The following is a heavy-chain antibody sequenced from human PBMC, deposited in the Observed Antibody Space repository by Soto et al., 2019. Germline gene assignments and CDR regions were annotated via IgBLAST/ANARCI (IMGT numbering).Heavy chain of an antibody. CDR3: ASSGSYWGIDY. CDR1: GYTFTSYA. CDR2: INAGNGNT. D-gene: IGHD1-26*01. V-gene: IGHV1-3*05. Sequence: QVQLVQSGAEEKKPGASVQVSCKASGYTFTSYAMHWVLQAPGQRLEWMGWINAGNGNTKDSQKFKGRVTITRDTSARTAYMELSILRSEDTAVYYCASSGSYWGIDYWGQGTLVTVSS. J-gene: IGHJ4*02.